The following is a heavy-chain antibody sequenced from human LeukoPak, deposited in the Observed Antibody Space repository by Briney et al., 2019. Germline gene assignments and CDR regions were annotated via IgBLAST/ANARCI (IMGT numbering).Heavy chain of an antibody. D-gene: IGHD3-9*01. J-gene: IGHJ4*02. V-gene: IGHV3-23*01. CDR1: GFTFSSYA. CDR2: ISSSDDYT. CDR3: ACGTLTGTYYFDY. Sequence: QSGGSLRLSCAASGFTFSSYAMRWVRQAPGKGLEWVSTISSSDDYTYYADSVKGRFTISRDNSKDTLYLQMNSLRGEDTAVYYCACGTLTGTYYFDYWGQGTLVTVSS.